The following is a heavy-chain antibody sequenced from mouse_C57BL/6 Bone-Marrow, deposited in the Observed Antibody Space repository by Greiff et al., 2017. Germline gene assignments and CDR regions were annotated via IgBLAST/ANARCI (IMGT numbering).Heavy chain of an antibody. CDR1: GYTFTGYW. CDR2: ILPGSGST. V-gene: IGHV1-9*01. D-gene: IGHD4-1*01. Sequence: QVQLQQSGAELMKPGASVKLSCKATGYTFTGYWIEWVKQRPGHGLEWIGEILPGSGSTNYNEKFKGKATFTADTSSNTAYMQLSSLTPEDSAIYYCALGRGAWFAYWGQGTLVTVSA. J-gene: IGHJ3*01. CDR3: ALGRGAWFAY.